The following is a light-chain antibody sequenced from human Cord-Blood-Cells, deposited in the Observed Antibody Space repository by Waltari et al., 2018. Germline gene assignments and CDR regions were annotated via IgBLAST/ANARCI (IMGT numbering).Light chain of an antibody. V-gene: IGLV2-23*01. CDR1: SSDVGSSTL. CDR2: EGS. Sequence: QSALTQPASVSGSPGQSITISCTGTSSDVGSSTLVSWYQQHPGKAPKLMIYEGSKRPSGVSNRFSGSKSGNTASLTSSGLQAEDEADYYCCSYAGSSTLVFGGGTKLTVL. CDR3: CSYAGSSTLV. J-gene: IGLJ3*02.